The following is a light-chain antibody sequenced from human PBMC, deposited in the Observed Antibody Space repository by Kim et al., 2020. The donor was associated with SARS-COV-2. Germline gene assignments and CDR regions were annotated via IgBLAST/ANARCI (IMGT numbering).Light chain of an antibody. Sequence: SYELTQPPSVSVSPGQTARITCPGDELPKKYAYWYQQKAGQAPVLVIYEDSKRPSGIPERFSGSSSGTTATLTISGAQVEDEADYYCYSPDSSGNHLVFGGGTQLTVL. J-gene: IGLJ3*02. CDR3: YSPDSSGNHLV. V-gene: IGLV3-10*01. CDR2: EDS. CDR1: ELPKKY.